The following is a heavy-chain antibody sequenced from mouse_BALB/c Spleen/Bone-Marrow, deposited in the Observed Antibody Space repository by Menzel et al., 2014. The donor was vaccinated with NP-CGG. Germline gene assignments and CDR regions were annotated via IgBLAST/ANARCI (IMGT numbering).Heavy chain of an antibody. D-gene: IGHD1-1*01. Sequence: QVQLQQSGPGLVAPSQSLSITCTVSGFSLTGYGVNWVRQPPGKGLEWLGMIWGDGSTDYNSALKSRLSISKDNSKSQVFLKMNSMQTDDTAGYYCASITTVVADYAMDYWGQGTSVTVSS. CDR2: IWGDGST. J-gene: IGHJ4*01. V-gene: IGHV2-6-7*01. CDR3: ASITTVVADYAMDY. CDR1: GFSLTGYG.